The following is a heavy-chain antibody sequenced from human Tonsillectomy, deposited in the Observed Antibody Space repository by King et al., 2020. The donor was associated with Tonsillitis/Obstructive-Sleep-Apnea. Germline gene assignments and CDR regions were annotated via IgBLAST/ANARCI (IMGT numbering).Heavy chain of an antibody. CDR3: TRDMSIFGVGREDAFDI. V-gene: IGHV3-49*05. D-gene: IGHD3-3*01. J-gene: IGHJ3*02. CDR1: GFTFGDYA. Sequence: VQLVESGGGLIKPGRSLRLPCTASGFTFGDYAMSWFRQAPGKGLEWVGFIRSKAYGGTTEYAASVKGRFTISTDDSKSIAYLQMNSLKTEDTAVYYCTRDMSIFGVGREDAFDIWGQGTMVTVSS. CDR2: IRSKAYGGTT.